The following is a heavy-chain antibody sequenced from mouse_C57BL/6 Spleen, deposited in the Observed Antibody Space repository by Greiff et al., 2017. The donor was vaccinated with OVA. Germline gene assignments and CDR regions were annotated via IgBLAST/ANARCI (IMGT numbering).Heavy chain of an antibody. D-gene: IGHD3-3*01. J-gene: IGHJ1*03. V-gene: IGHV7-3*01. CDR2: IRNKANGYTT. Sequence: EVMLVESGGGLVQPGGSLSLSCAASGFTFTDYYMSWVRQPPGKALEWLGFIRNKANGYTTEYSASVKGRFTISRDNSQSILYLQMNALRAEDSATYYCARYVGGPYWYFDVWGTGTTVTVSS. CDR1: GFTFTDYY. CDR3: ARYVGGPYWYFDV.